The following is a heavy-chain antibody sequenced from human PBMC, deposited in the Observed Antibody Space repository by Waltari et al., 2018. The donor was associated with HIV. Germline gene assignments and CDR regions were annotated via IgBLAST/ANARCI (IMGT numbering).Heavy chain of an antibody. D-gene: IGHD3-22*01. Sequence: QVQLVEPGGGWVQPGRSLRLLCAASGFTFSRFAMHWVRQAPGKGLEWVAFISYDGSNKYYADSVKGRFTISRDNSKNTLYLQMNSLRAVDTAVYYCARDQTMTRAFDIWGQGTMVTVSS. V-gene: IGHV3-30*01. CDR1: GFTFSRFA. J-gene: IGHJ3*02. CDR3: ARDQTMTRAFDI. CDR2: ISYDGSNK.